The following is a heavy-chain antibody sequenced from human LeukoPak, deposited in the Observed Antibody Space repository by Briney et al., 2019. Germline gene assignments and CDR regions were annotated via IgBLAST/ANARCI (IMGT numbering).Heavy chain of an antibody. CDR3: ARGPSRGYYDL. Sequence: GSLRLSCASSGSTGSSNYMRWVRPPAGKGGDGVSVIYSGGSTYYADSVKGRFTISRDNSKNTLYLQMNSLRAEDTAVYYCARGPSRGYYDLWGQGTLVTVSS. CDR1: GSTGSSNY. J-gene: IGHJ4*02. V-gene: IGHV3-53*01. CDR2: IYSGGST.